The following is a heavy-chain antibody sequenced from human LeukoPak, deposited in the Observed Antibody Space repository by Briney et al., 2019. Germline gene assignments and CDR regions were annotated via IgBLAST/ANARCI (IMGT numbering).Heavy chain of an antibody. D-gene: IGHD4-17*01. V-gene: IGHV3-23*01. CDR3: ARDTDTVTTILDY. J-gene: IGHJ4*02. CDR1: GFTFNNYA. CDR2: ISDSVSGGST. Sequence: GGSLRLSCAASGFTFNNYAMTWVRQAPGKGLEWVSTISDSVSGGSTYYADSVKGRFTISRDNSKNTLYLQMNSLRAEDTAVYYCARDTDTVTTILDYWGQGTLVTVSS.